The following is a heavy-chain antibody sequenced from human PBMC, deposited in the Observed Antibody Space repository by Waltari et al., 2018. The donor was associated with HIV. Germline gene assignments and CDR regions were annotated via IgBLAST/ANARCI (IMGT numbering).Heavy chain of an antibody. CDR2: ISWNMFRI. Sequence: EVQLVESGGGLVQPGRSLRLSCAASGFTFDDYAMHWVRQAPGKGLEWVSSISWNMFRITYADSVRGRFTVSRDNAKNYLYLQMNSLRPDDTAFYYCARGPMYNWFDPWGQGSLVTVSS. CDR3: ARGPMYNWFDP. V-gene: IGHV3-9*01. CDR1: GFTFDDYA. D-gene: IGHD3-10*01. J-gene: IGHJ5*02.